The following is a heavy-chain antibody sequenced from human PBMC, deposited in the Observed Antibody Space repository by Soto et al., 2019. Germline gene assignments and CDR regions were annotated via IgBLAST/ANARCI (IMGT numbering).Heavy chain of an antibody. Sequence: SETLSLTCTVSGGSIGSGDYHWSWLRQPPGKGLESIGYIYYSGTTYYNPSLKSRVTISVDTSKNQFSLKLSSVTAADTAVYYCARIGYQLLGYYGLDVWGQGTTVTVSS. CDR1: GGSIGSGDYH. CDR3: ARIGYQLLGYYGLDV. CDR2: IYYSGTT. D-gene: IGHD2-2*01. V-gene: IGHV4-30-4*01. J-gene: IGHJ6*02.